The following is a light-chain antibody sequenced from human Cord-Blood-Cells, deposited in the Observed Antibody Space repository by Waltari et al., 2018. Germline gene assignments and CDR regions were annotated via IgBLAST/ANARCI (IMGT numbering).Light chain of an antibody. CDR2: EGS. V-gene: IGLV2-23*03. CDR1: SSDVGSYNL. Sequence: QSALTQPASVSGSPGQSITIPYTGTSSDVGSYNLVSWYQQHPGKAPNLMIYEGSKRPSGVSNRFSGSKSGNTASLTISGLQAEDEADYYCCSYAGSSTFVFGGGTKLTVL. CDR3: CSYAGSSTFV. J-gene: IGLJ3*02.